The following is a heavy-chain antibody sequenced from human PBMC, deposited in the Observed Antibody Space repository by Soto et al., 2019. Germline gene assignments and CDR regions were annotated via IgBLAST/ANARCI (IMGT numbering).Heavy chain of an antibody. CDR2: ISGSGGST. Sequence: GGSLRLSCAASGFTFSSYAMSWVRQAPGKGLEWVSAISGSGGSTYYADSVKGRFTISRDNYKNTLYLQMNSLRAEDTAVYYCAKSHDYGDHNHPRHDYWGQGTLVTVSS. D-gene: IGHD4-17*01. V-gene: IGHV3-23*01. CDR1: GFTFSSYA. CDR3: AKSHDYGDHNHPRHDY. J-gene: IGHJ4*02.